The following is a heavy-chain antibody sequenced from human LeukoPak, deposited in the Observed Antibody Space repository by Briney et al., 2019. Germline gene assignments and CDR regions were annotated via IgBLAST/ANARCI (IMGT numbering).Heavy chain of an antibody. CDR2: IIPIFGTA. CDR1: GGTFSSYA. J-gene: IGHJ3*02. CDR3: ASGLYCGGDCFRANAFDI. V-gene: IGHV1-69*13. Sequence: ASVKVSCKASGGTFSSYAISWVRQAPGQGLEWMGGIIPIFGTANYAQKFQGRVTITADESTSTAYMELSSLRSEDTAVYHCASGLYCGGDCFRANAFDIWGQGTMVTVSS. D-gene: IGHD2-21*02.